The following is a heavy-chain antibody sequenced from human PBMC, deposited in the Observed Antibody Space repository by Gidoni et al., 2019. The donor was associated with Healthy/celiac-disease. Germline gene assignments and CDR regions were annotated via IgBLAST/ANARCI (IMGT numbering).Heavy chain of an antibody. CDR1: GGSISSSSYY. CDR3: ARHGENYGMDV. CDR2: IYYSGST. Sequence: QLQLQESGPGLVKPSETLSLTCTVSGGSISSSSYYWGWIRQPPGKGLEWIGSIYYSGSTYYNPSLKSRVTISVDTSKNQFSLKLSSVTAADTAVYYCARHGENYGMDVWGQGTTVTVSS. V-gene: IGHV4-39*01. D-gene: IGHD4-17*01. J-gene: IGHJ6*02.